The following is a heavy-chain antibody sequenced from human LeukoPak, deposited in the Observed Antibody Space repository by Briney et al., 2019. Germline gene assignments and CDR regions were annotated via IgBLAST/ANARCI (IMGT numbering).Heavy chain of an antibody. CDR3: ARRFFGAAPPGASDI. CDR1: GYTFTSYY. D-gene: IGHD6-6*01. J-gene: IGHJ3*02. CDR2: INPNSGGT. Sequence: GASVKVSCKASGYTFTSYYMHWLRQAPGQGLEWMGIINPNSGGTSYAQKFQGRVTMTRDMSTSTAYMELSSLRSDDTAVYYCARRFFGAAPPGASDISGQGPMATVSS. V-gene: IGHV1-46*01.